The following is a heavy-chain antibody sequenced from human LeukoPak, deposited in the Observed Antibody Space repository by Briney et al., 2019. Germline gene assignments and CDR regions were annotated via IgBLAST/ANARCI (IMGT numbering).Heavy chain of an antibody. V-gene: IGHV3-23*01. CDR1: GFTFSSYA. D-gene: IGHD1-26*01. CDR2: ISGSGGST. J-gene: IGHJ4*02. Sequence: GGSLRLSCAASGFTFSSYAMSWVRQAPGKGLEWVSAISGSGGSTYYADSVKGRFTISRDNSKNRLYLQMNSLRAEDTAVYYCAKDSQWAHSHFDYWGQGTLVTVSS. CDR3: AKDSQWAHSHFDY.